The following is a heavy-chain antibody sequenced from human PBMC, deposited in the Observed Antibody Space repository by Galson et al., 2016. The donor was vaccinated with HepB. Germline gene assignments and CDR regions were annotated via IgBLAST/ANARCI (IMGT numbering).Heavy chain of an antibody. V-gene: IGHV3-21*01. CDR3: SRDLRNVERPDLTYYYGMDV. CDR1: GFTFSTYN. J-gene: IGHJ6*02. Sequence: SLRLSCAASGFTFSTYNMNWVRQTPGKGLEWVSSISGSGSYLYYADSVKGRFNISRDNANNSLYLHLSSLSAEETAVYYCSRDLRNVERPDLTYYYGMDVWGQGTTVTVSS. CDR2: ISGSGSYL. D-gene: IGHD1-1*01.